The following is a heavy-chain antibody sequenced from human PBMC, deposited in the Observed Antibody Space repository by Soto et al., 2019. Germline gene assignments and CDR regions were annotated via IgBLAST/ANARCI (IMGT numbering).Heavy chain of an antibody. Sequence: EVQLVESGGGLVKPGGSLRLSCAASGFIFSSYDMNWVRQAPAKGLEWVSSITTSSSYIYYADSVKGRFTISRDNAKNSLYLQKNSLRAEDTAVYYCAREAPYSSAWPRDGAFDIWGQGTVVTVSS. CDR1: GFIFSSYD. CDR3: AREAPYSSAWPRDGAFDI. D-gene: IGHD6-25*01. CDR2: ITTSSSYI. V-gene: IGHV3-21*01. J-gene: IGHJ3*02.